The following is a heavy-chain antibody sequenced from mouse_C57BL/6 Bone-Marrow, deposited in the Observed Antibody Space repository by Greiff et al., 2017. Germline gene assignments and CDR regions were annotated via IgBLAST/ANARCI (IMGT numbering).Heavy chain of an antibody. CDR1: GFNIQDYY. Sequence: EVQLQQSGAELVKPGASVKLSCTASGFNIQDYYMHWVKQRTEQGLEWIGRIDPEDGETKYAPKFQGKAPITTATASNTAYLQLSSLTSEDAAVYYCARYIHYYYGSSYDLFAYWGQGTLVTVSA. J-gene: IGHJ3*01. CDR2: IDPEDGET. D-gene: IGHD1-1*01. CDR3: ARYIHYYYGSSYDLFAY. V-gene: IGHV14-2*01.